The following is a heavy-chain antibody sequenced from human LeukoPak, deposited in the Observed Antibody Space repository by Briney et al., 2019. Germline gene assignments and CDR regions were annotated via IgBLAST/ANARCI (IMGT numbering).Heavy chain of an antibody. CDR2: IRCKASGGTT. CDR3: TRDLPDQVHSDQDSADY. D-gene: IGHD1-1*01. V-gene: IGHV3-49*03. CDR1: GFTFGDYA. Sequence: GGSLRLSCTASGFTFGDYAVSWFRQAPGKGLEWVGFIRCKASGGTTEYAASVKGRFTISRDDSKSIAYLQMNSLKPEGTAIYYCTRDLPDQVHSDQDSADYWGQGTLVTVSS. J-gene: IGHJ4*02.